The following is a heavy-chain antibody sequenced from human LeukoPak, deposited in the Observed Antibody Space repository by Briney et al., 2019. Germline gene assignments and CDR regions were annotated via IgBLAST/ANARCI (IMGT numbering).Heavy chain of an antibody. D-gene: IGHD1-26*01. CDR2: ISYSGIT. V-gene: IGHV4-59*01. Sequence: SETLSLTCTVSGGSISSYYWSWIRQPPGKGLEWIRYISYSGITDYNPSLKSRVTISVDTSKNQFSLNLSSVTAADAAVYYCARDRVGATPNYYYGMDVWGRGTTVTVSS. J-gene: IGHJ6*02. CDR3: ARDRVGATPNYYYGMDV. CDR1: GGSISSYY.